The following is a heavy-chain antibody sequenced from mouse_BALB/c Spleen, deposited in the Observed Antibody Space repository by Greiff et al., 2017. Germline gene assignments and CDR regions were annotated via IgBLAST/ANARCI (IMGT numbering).Heavy chain of an antibody. J-gene: IGHJ3*01. CDR3: ARGGDYDYVWLAY. CDR1: GFTFSSYA. CDR2: ISSGGST. D-gene: IGHD2-4*01. V-gene: IGHV5-6-5*01. Sequence: EVKLMESGGGLVKPGGSLKLSCAASGFTFSSYAMSWVRQTPEKRLEWVASISSGGSTYYPDSVKGRFTISRDNARNILYLQMSSLRSEDTAMYYCARGGDYDYVWLAYWGQGTLVTVSA.